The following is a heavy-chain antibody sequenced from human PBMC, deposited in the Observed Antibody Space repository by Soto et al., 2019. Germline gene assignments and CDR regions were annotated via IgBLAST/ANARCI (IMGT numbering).Heavy chain of an antibody. CDR2: ISANGQGI. CDR3: AKDRNYPRDQFHY. Sequence: LRLSCAASGFTFSTYALSWVRQAPGKGLEWVSAISANGQGIYYADSVRGRSTISRDNSKNTIFLHMDSLRAEDTAVYYCAKDRNYPRDQFHYWGQGTLVTVSS. J-gene: IGHJ4*02. CDR1: GFTFSTYA. V-gene: IGHV3-23*01. D-gene: IGHD1-7*01.